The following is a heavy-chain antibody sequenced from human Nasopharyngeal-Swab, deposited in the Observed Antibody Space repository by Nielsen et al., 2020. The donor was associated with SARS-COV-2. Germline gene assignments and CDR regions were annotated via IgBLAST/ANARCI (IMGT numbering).Heavy chain of an antibody. V-gene: IGHV1-18*01. CDR3: ARADPGLWFREFGEYGMDV. D-gene: IGHD3-10*01. CDR2: ISAYNGNT. J-gene: IGHJ6*02. Sequence: ASVKVSCKASGYTFTSYDISWVRQATGQGLEWMGWISAYNGNTNYAQKLQGRVTMTTDTSTSTAYMELRSLRSDDTAVYYCARADPGLWFREFGEYGMDVWGQGTTVTVSS. CDR1: GYTFTSYD.